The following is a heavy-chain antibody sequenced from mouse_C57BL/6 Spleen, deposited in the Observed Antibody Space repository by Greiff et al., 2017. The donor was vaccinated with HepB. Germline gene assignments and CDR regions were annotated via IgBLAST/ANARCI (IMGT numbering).Heavy chain of an antibody. CDR1: GYTFTSYW. J-gene: IGHJ2*01. V-gene: IGHV1-69*01. D-gene: IGHD2-4*01. CDR3: ARSHDSYFDY. CDR2: IDPSDSYT. Sequence: QVHVKQPGAELVMPGASVKLSCKASGYTFTSYWMHWVKQRPGQGLEWIGEIDPSDSYTNYNQKFKGKSTLTVDKSSSTAYMQLSSLTSEDSAVYYCARSHDSYFDYWGQGTTLTVSS.